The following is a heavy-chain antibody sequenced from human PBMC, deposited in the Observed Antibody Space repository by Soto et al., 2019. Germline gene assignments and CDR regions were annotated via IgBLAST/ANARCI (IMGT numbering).Heavy chain of an antibody. Sequence: QITLKESGPTLVKPTQTLTLTCTFSGFSLSTSGVGVGWIRQPPGKALEWLGFSYWDEDKRYSPSLKSRLTITKDTAKSQVDLTMTNMDPVDTATYYCAHVCPSLAPFDSWGQGTLVTVSA. CDR3: AHVCPSLAPFDS. CDR1: GFSLSTSGVG. V-gene: IGHV2-5*02. CDR2: SYWDEDK. J-gene: IGHJ4*02.